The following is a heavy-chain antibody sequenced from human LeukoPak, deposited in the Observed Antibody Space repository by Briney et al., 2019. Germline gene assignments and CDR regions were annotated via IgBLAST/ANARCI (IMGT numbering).Heavy chain of an antibody. Sequence: SETLSLTCTVSGGSISSSGYYWGWIRQPPGKGLEWIGSIYHSGSTYYNPSLKSRVTISVDTSKNQFSLKLSSVTAADTAVYYCARDTTVTSRIDYRGQGTPVTVSS. CDR1: GGSISSSGYY. CDR3: ARDTTVTSRIDY. J-gene: IGHJ4*02. CDR2: IYHSGST. D-gene: IGHD4-11*01. V-gene: IGHV4-39*07.